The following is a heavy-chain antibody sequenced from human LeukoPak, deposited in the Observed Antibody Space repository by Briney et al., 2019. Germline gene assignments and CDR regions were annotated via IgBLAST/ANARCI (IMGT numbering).Heavy chain of an antibody. V-gene: IGHV4-38-2*02. J-gene: IGHJ4*02. CDR3: ARGWLQSGFGY. CDR1: GYSISSGYY. D-gene: IGHD5-24*01. CDR2: IYHSGST. Sequence: SETLSLTCTVSGYSISSGYYWGWVRQPPGKGLEWIGSIYHSGSTYYNPSLKSRVTISVDTSKNQFSLKLSSVTAADTAVYYCARGWLQSGFGYWGQGTLVTVSS.